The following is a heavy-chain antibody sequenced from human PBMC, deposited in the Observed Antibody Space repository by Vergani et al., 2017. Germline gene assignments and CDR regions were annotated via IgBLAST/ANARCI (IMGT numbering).Heavy chain of an antibody. J-gene: IGHJ4*02. CDR1: FFPFPLXP. Sequence: EVQLVESAGRLVQPPRSLPLSSSPXFFPFPLXPLPSLRQAPRKGLACRSYISTSVSTIYYADSVKGRFTISRDNAKNSLDLQMNSLRAEDTAVYYCARVVPAAYKYFDYWGQGTLVTVSS. CDR2: ISTSVSTI. D-gene: IGHD2-2*01. V-gene: IGHV3-48*03. CDR3: ARVVPAAYKYFDY.